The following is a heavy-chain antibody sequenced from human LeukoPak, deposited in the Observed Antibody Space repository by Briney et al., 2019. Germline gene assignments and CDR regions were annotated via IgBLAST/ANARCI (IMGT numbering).Heavy chain of an antibody. V-gene: IGHV3-53*01. Sequence: GGSLRLSCAASGFTVSSNYMSWVRQAPGKGPEWVSVIYSGGSTYYADSVKGRFTISRDNSKNTLYLQMNSLRAEDTAVYYCARRLPTAWGADYWGQGTLVTVSS. J-gene: IGHJ4*02. CDR3: ARRLPTAWGADY. D-gene: IGHD7-27*01. CDR2: IYSGGST. CDR1: GFTVSSNY.